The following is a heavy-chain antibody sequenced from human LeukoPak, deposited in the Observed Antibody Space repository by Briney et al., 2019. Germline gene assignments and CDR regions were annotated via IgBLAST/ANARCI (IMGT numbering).Heavy chain of an antibody. CDR1: GGSISSGGYY. CDR3: ARRTSSSWLFDY. Sequence: SETLSLTCTVSGGSISSGGYYWSWIRQPPGKGLEWIGYIYHSGSTNYNPSLKSRVTFSVDTSKNQFSLKLSSVTAADTAVYYCARRTSSSWLFDYWGQGTLVTVSS. CDR2: IYHSGST. V-gene: IGHV4-61*08. J-gene: IGHJ4*02. D-gene: IGHD6-13*01.